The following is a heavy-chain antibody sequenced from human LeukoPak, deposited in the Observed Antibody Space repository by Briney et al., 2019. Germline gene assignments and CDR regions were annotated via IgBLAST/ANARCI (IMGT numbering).Heavy chain of an antibody. CDR3: GTTVVSTGFYYYGMDV. V-gene: IGHV1-69*04. Sequence: GASVKVSCKASGGTSSSYAISWVRQAPGQGLEWMGRIIPILGIANYAQKFQGRVTITADKSTSTAYMELSSLRSEDTAVYYCGTTVVSTGFYYYGMDVWGQGTTVTVSS. D-gene: IGHD4-23*01. CDR1: GGTSSSYA. CDR2: IIPILGIA. J-gene: IGHJ6*02.